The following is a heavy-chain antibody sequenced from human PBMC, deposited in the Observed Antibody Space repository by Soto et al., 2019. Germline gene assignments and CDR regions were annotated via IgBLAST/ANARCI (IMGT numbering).Heavy chain of an antibody. J-gene: IGHJ6*02. CDR1: GFTFSSYS. D-gene: IGHD3-3*01. CDR2: FRTSGDGGTT. V-gene: IGHV3-23*01. CDR3: AKGSYYDFGNYYGMDV. Sequence: GGSLRLSCAASGFTFSSYSMSWVRQAPGKGLEWVSGFRTSGDGGTTYYADSVKGRFTISRDNAKNVLYLQMNSLIAEDTAVYYCAKGSYYDFGNYYGMDVWGQGTTVTVSS.